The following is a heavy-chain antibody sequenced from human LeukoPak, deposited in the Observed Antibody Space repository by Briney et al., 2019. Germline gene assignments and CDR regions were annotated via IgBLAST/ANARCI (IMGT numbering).Heavy chain of an antibody. CDR1: GFTFSGSA. V-gene: IGHV3-73*01. D-gene: IGHD4-23*01. CDR3: MTTVVIPLDY. Sequence: GGSLRLSCAASGFTFSGSAMHWVRQASGKGLEWVGRIRSKANSYATAYAASVKGRFTISRDDSKNTAYLQMNSLKTEDTAVYYCMTTVVIPLDYWGQGTLVTVSS. CDR2: IRSKANSYAT. J-gene: IGHJ4*02.